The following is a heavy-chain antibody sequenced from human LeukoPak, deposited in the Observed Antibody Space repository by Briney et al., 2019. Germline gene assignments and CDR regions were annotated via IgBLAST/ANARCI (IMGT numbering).Heavy chain of an antibody. CDR1: GGTFSSYA. D-gene: IGHD1-26*01. CDR3: ARGGWELLRFLYFDY. CDR2: TIPIFGTA. Sequence: ASVKVSCKASGGTFSSYAISWVRQAPGQGLEWMGGTIPIFGTANYAQKFQGRVTITADESTSTAYMELSSLRSEDTAVYYCARGGWELLRFLYFDYWGQGTLVTVSS. V-gene: IGHV1-69*01. J-gene: IGHJ4*02.